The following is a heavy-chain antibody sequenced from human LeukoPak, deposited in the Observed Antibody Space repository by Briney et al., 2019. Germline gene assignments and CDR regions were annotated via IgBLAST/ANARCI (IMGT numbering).Heavy chain of an antibody. D-gene: IGHD5-18*01. CDR2: ISYDGSNK. Sequence: GGSLRLSCAASGFTFSSYGMHWVRQAPGKGLEWVAVISYDGSNKYYADSVKGRFTISRDNSKNTLYLQMNSLRAEDTAVYYCARDGSLLYSYGPFYYMDVWGKGTTVTISS. V-gene: IGHV3-30*03. CDR3: ARDGSLLYSYGPFYYMDV. J-gene: IGHJ6*03. CDR1: GFTFSSYG.